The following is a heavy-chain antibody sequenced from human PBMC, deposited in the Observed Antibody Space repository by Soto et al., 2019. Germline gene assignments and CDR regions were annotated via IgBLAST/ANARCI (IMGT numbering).Heavy chain of an antibody. CDR3: ARTVLGPDLLADSFVDYYYYMDV. CDR1: GGSISNFY. Sequence: SETLYLTCTVSGGSISNFYWSWIRQPPGKGLEWIGYVYYTGSTSYNPSLKRRVTFSADSSRGQFSLRLNSVTAADTAVYYCARTVLGPDLLADSFVDYYYYMDVWGQGTTVTVPS. V-gene: IGHV4-59*08. D-gene: IGHD3-9*01. CDR2: VYYTGST. J-gene: IGHJ6*03.